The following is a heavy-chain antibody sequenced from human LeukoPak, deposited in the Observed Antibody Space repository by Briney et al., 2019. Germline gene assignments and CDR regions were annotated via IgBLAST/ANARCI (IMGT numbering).Heavy chain of an antibody. Sequence: SETLSLTCTVSGGSISSYYWSWIRQPAGKGLEWIGRIYTSGSTNYNPSLKTRVTMSVDTSKNRFSLKLSSVTAADTAVYYCARVGLIAVAGTLGFDYWGQGTLVTVSS. V-gene: IGHV4-4*07. CDR3: ARVGLIAVAGTLGFDY. CDR1: GGSISSYY. J-gene: IGHJ4*02. D-gene: IGHD6-19*01. CDR2: IYTSGST.